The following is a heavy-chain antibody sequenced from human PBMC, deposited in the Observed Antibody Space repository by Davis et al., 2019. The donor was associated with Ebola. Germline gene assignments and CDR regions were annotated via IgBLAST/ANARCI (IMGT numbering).Heavy chain of an antibody. CDR3: VKGLARVVVATPSYYYGIDV. CDR2: ISSNGGNT. D-gene: IGHD2-15*01. CDR1: GFTFSSYT. Sequence: PGGSLRLSCSASGFTFSSYTMHWVRQAPGKGLEYVSAISSNGGNTYYADSVKDRFTISGDNSKNTLYLQMSSLRAEDTAVYYCVKGLARVVVATPSYYYGIDVWGQGTTVTVSS. V-gene: IGHV3-64D*08. J-gene: IGHJ6*02.